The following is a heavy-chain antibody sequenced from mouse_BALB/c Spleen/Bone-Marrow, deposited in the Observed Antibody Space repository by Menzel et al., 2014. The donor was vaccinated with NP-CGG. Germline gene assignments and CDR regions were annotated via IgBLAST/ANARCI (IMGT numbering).Heavy chain of an antibody. CDR2: IWRGGST. Sequence: VQVVESGPSLVQPSQSLSITCTASGFSLTSYGVHWVRQSPGKGLEWLGVIWRGGSTDYNAAFMSRLSITKDNSKSQVFFKMNSLQADDTAIYYCAKRGNYGYFDYWGKGTTLTVSS. D-gene: IGHD2-1*01. J-gene: IGHJ2*01. CDR3: AKRGNYGYFDY. CDR1: GFSLTSYG. V-gene: IGHV2-5-1*01.